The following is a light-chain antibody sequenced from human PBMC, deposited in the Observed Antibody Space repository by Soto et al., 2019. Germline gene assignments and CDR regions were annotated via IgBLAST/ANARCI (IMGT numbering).Light chain of an antibody. J-gene: IGKJ5*01. CDR3: QQRKYWPPLT. CDR2: DAS. Sequence: ETVLTQSPATLSLSPGERATLSCRASQSVDIYLAWYQQKPGQAPRLLIYDASNRATGIPARFSGSGSGTDFTLTISSHEPEDFAVYYCQQRKYWPPLTFGQGTRLEIK. CDR1: QSVDIY. V-gene: IGKV3-11*01.